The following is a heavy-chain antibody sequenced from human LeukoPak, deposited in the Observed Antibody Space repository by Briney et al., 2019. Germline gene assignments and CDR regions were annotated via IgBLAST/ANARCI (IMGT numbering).Heavy chain of an antibody. CDR2: ISGSGGST. CDR1: GFTLSSYA. Sequence: GGSLRLSCAASGFTLSSYAMSWVRHAPGGGLEWVSAISGSGGSTYYAASVKGRFTISRDNSKNTLYLQMNSLRAEDTAVYYCAKAVITFGGVIQAYDYWGQGTLVTVSS. D-gene: IGHD3-16*02. V-gene: IGHV3-23*01. J-gene: IGHJ4*02. CDR3: AKAVITFGGVIQAYDY.